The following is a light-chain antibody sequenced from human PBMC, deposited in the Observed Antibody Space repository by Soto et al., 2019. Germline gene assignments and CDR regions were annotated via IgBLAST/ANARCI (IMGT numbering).Light chain of an antibody. CDR3: QQSYSTLT. Sequence: DIQMTQSPSSLSASVGDRVTITCRASQSISSYLNWYQQKPGKAPKLLIYAASSLQSGGPSRFSGRGSGTDFTLTISSLQPEDFATYYCQQSYSTLTFGGGTKVEIK. V-gene: IGKV1-39*01. CDR2: AAS. CDR1: QSISSY. J-gene: IGKJ4*01.